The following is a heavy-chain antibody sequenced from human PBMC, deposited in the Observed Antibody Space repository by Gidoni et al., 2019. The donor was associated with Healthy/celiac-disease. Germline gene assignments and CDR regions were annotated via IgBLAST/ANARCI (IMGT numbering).Heavy chain of an antibody. CDR1: GFTFSSYA. CDR2: ISGSGGST. J-gene: IGHJ4*02. Sequence: EVQLVESGGGLVQPGGSLRLSCAASGFTFSSYAMSWVRQAPGKGLGWVSAISGSGGSTYYADSVKGRFTISRDNSKNTLYLQMNSLRAEDTAVYYCAKDGDIVVVPAAMPDDYWGQGTLITVSS. CDR3: AKDGDIVVVPAAMPDDY. D-gene: IGHD2-2*01. V-gene: IGHV3-23*04.